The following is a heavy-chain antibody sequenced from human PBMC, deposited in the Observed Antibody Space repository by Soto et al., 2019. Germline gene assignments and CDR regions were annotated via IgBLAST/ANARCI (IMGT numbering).Heavy chain of an antibody. D-gene: IGHD3-9*01. Sequence: QVQLQESGPGLVKPSQTLSLTCTVSGGSISSGGYYWSWIRQHPGKGLEWIGYIYYRGSTYYNPSLKSRVTISVDTSKNQFSLKLSSVTAADTAVYYCAREYYDILTGHLFDYWGQGTLVTVSS. J-gene: IGHJ4*02. CDR3: AREYYDILTGHLFDY. CDR2: IYYRGST. V-gene: IGHV4-31*03. CDR1: GGSISSGGYY.